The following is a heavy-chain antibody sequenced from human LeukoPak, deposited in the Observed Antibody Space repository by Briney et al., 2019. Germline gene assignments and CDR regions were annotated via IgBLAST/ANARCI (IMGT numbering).Heavy chain of an antibody. D-gene: IGHD6-19*01. CDR3: ARVFSVAGTFDY. J-gene: IGHJ4*02. Sequence: SETLSLTCTVSGGSFSIYYWSWIRQPAGKGLEWIGRIYTSGDTYYNPSLKSRVTMSVDTSKNQFSLNLSSVTAADTAVYYCARVFSVAGTFDYWGQGTLVTVSS. V-gene: IGHV4-4*07. CDR2: IYTSGDT. CDR1: GGSFSIYY.